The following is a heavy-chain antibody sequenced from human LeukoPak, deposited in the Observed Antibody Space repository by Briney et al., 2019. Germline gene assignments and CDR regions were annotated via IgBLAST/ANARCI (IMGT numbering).Heavy chain of an antibody. V-gene: IGHV1-46*01. J-gene: IGHJ4*02. Sequence: ASVKVSCKASGYTFTSYYMHWVRQAPGQGLEWMGIINPSGGSTSYAQKFQGRVTMTRDMSTSTVYMELSSLRSEDTAVYYCARDNQSVAARPPGAPDYWGQGTWSPSPQ. D-gene: IGHD6-6*01. CDR2: INPSGGST. CDR3: ARDNQSVAARPPGAPDY. CDR1: GYTFTSYY.